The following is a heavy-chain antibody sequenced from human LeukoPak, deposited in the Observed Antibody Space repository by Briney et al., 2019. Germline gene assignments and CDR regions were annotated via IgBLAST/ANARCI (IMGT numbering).Heavy chain of an antibody. J-gene: IGHJ4*02. D-gene: IGHD4-17*01. CDR2: VYSGGNP. Sequence: PGGSLRLSCAASGFTVSSNFMGWVRQAPGKGLEWVSIVYSGGNPYYADSVKGRFTISRDNSKNTVYLQMNSLRVEDTGIYYCARVTDNGAQGNHFDYWGQGTLVTVSS. V-gene: IGHV3-66*01. CDR3: ARVTDNGAQGNHFDY. CDR1: GFTVSSNF.